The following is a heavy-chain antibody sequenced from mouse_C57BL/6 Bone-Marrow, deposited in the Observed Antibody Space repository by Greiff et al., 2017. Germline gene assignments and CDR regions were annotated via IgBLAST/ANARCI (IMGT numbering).Heavy chain of an antibody. V-gene: IGHV1-78*01. CDR3: ARHLYYFDY. Sequence: LQESDAESVKPGASVKISCKVSGYTFTDHTIHWMKQRPEQGLEWIGYIYPRDGSPKYHEKFKGKAPLTADKSSSTAYMLLNSLTSADSAVYFFARHLYYFDYGGQGTTLTVSS. J-gene: IGHJ2*01. CDR1: GYTFTDHT. CDR2: IYPRDGSP.